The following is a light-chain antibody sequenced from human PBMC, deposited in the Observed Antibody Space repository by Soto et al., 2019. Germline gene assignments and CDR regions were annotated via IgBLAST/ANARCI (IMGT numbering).Light chain of an antibody. V-gene: IGKV3-15*01. CDR1: QSVRSN. CDR3: QQYNNWPPWT. Sequence: EIVMTQSPATLSVSPGERATLSCRASQSVRSNLAWYQQKPGQAPRPLIYGASTRATGIPARFSGSGSGTEFTLTISSLQSEDFAVYYCQQYNNWPPWTFGQGTKVDIK. CDR2: GAS. J-gene: IGKJ1*01.